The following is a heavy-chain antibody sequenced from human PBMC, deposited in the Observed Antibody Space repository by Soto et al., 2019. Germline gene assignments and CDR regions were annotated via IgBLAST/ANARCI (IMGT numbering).Heavy chain of an antibody. V-gene: IGHV1-69*06. Sequence: QVQVVQSGAEVKKPGSSVKVSCQTPAGTFSNFAINWVRQAPGQGLEWMGEFIPFFNKANYVRNFQGRVTITADKSSGTAYMELRSLRSDDTAMFYCARGGAGVAFDSWGQGTLVTVSS. CDR1: AGTFSNFA. D-gene: IGHD3-16*01. CDR2: FIPFFNKA. CDR3: ARGGAGVAFDS. J-gene: IGHJ4*02.